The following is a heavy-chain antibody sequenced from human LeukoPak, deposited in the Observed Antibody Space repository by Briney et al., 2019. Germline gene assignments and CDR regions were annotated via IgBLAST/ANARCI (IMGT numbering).Heavy chain of an antibody. Sequence: GGSLRLSCAASGFIFSSYSMNWVRQAPGKGLQWVSSISSSSSYKYYADSLKGRFTISRDNAKNSLYLQMNSLRAEDTAVYYCAKETYYYDSSGYRPGDYWGQGTLVTVSS. D-gene: IGHD3-22*01. V-gene: IGHV3-21*04. J-gene: IGHJ4*02. CDR3: AKETYYYDSSGYRPGDY. CDR2: ISSSSSYK. CDR1: GFIFSSYS.